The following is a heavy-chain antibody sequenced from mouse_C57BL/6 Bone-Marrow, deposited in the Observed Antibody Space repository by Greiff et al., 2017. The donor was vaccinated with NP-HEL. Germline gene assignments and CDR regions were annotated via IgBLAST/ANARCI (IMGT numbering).Heavy chain of an antibody. V-gene: IGHV8-8*01. CDR1: GFSLSTFGMG. CDR2: IWWDDDK. D-gene: IGHD1-1*01. CDR3: ARTLHYYGSSYYAMDY. J-gene: IGHJ4*01. Sequence: QVTLKVCGPGILQPSQTLSLTCSFSGFSLSTFGMGVGWIRQPSGKGLEWLAHIWWDDDKYYNPALKSRLTISKDTSKNQVFLKIANVDTADTATYYCARTLHYYGSSYYAMDYWGQGTSVTVSS.